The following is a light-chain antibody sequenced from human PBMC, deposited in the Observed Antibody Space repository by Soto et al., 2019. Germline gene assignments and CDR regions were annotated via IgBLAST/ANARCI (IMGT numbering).Light chain of an antibody. V-gene: IGLV2-8*01. CDR1: SSDIGGYNS. CDR3: SSYTGRKTLV. J-gene: IGLJ1*01. Sequence: QSALTQSPSASGSPGQSVTISCTGTSSDIGGYNSVSWYQQHPGKAPKVMIYDVTKRPSGVPDRFSGSKSGNTASLPVYALQPEDEADYCCSSYTGRKTLVFGTGTKATVL. CDR2: DVT.